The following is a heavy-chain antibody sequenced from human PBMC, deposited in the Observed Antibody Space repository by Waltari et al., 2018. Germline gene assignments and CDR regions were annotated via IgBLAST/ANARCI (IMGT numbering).Heavy chain of an antibody. D-gene: IGHD3-10*01. CDR1: GGSISSGSYY. Sequence: QVKLQESGPGLVKPSQTLSLTCTVSGGSISSGSYYWSWIRQPAGKGLEWIGRIYTSGSTNYNPSLKSRVTISVDTSKNQFSLKLSSVTAADTAVYYCARAYGSGTYYYGMDVWGQGTTVTVSS. V-gene: IGHV4-61*02. CDR2: IYTSGST. J-gene: IGHJ6*02. CDR3: ARAYGSGTYYYGMDV.